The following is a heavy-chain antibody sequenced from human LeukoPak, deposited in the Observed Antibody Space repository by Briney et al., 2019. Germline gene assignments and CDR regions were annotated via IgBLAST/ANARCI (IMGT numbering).Heavy chain of an antibody. V-gene: IGHV4-34*01. CDR3: ARATGGFDWTGVTNYYYMDV. CDR2: INHSGST. J-gene: IGHJ6*03. D-gene: IGHD3-9*01. Sequence: PSGTLSLTCAVYGGSFSGYYWSWIRQPPGKGLEWIGEINHSGSTNYNPSLKSRVTISVDTSKNQFSLKLSSVTAADTAVYYCARATGGFDWTGVTNYYYMDVWGKGTTVTISS. CDR1: GGSFSGYY.